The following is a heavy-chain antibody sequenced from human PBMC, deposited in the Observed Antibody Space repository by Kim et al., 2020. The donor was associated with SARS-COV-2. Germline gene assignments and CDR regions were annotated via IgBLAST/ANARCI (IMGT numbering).Heavy chain of an antibody. V-gene: IGHV3-49*03. J-gene: IGHJ4*02. CDR3: TRDVYSGGWYWEHY. Sequence: GGSLRLSCTASGFTFGDYAMSWFRQAPGKGLEWVGLIRSKAYGGTTEYAASVNGRFTISRDDSKSIAYLQMNSLKTEDTAVYYCTRDVYSGGWYWEHYWGQGTLVTVSS. CDR1: GFTFGDYA. CDR2: IRSKAYGGTT. D-gene: IGHD6-19*01.